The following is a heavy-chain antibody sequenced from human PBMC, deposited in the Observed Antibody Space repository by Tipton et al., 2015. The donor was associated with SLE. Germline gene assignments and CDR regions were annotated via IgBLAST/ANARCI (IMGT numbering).Heavy chain of an antibody. CDR3: AKDYNHANAEYN. D-gene: IGHD5-24*01. CDR1: GYTFSSYE. J-gene: IGHJ4*02. V-gene: IGHV1-18*01. CDR2: IIPRTGGT. Sequence: QLVQSGAEVKKPGASVRVSCKASGYTFSSYEIHWVRQAPGQGLEWMGWIIPRTGGTNYNPSLKSRVTISVDTSKNQFSLKLSSVTVADTAVYYCAKDYNHANAEYNWGQGTLVIVSS.